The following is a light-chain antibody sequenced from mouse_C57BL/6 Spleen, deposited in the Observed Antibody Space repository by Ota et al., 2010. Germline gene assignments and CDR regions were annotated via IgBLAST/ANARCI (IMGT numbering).Light chain of an antibody. CDR1: QDISNY. V-gene: IGKV10-94*03. CDR3: LQYDEYPYT. CDR2: YTS. J-gene: IGKJ2*01. Sequence: DIQMTQTTSSLSASLGDRVTISCRASQDISNYLNWHQQKPDGTVKLLIYYTSRLHSGVPSRFSGSGSGTDYSLTISSLEYEDMGIYYCLQYDEYPYTFGGGTKLEIK.